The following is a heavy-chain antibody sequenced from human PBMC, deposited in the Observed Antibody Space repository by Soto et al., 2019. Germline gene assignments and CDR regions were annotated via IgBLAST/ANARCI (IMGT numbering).Heavy chain of an antibody. CDR3: ARGSSIAAAGTDWFDP. Sequence: PSETLSLTCAVYGGSFSGYYWSWIRQPPGKGLEWIGEINHSGSTNYNPSLKSRVTISVDTSKNQFSLKLSSVTAADTAVYYCARGSSIAAAGTDWFDPWGQGTLVTVS. J-gene: IGHJ5*02. V-gene: IGHV4-34*01. CDR1: GGSFSGYY. D-gene: IGHD6-13*01. CDR2: INHSGST.